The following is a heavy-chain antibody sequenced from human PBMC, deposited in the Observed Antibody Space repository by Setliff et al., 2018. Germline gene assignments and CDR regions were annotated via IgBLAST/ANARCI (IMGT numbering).Heavy chain of an antibody. CDR2: IEPTDSYT. J-gene: IGHJ4*02. D-gene: IGHD3-10*01. Sequence: GESLKISCKASGYSFSNFWINWVRQLPGKGLEWMGRIEPTDSYTNYSPSFQGHVTISRDSSKNMLYLQMDSLRPEESAVYFCRLWFRELLRDHWGQGTLVTVSS. CDR1: GYSFSNFW. V-gene: IGHV5-10-1*01. CDR3: RLWFRELLRDH.